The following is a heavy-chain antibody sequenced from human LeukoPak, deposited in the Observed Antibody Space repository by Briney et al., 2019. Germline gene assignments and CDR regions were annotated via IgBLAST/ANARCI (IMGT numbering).Heavy chain of an antibody. CDR2: ISAHNANT. D-gene: IGHD4-11*01. J-gene: IGHJ4*02. Sequence: ASVKLSCKAFGYTFTSYSISWVRQAPGQGLEWVGWISAHNANTKYAQKYQDRVTMTSDTSTSTAYMELRRLRSDDTAVYYCVREVRDYGNYGPKDYWGQGTLVTVSS. CDR1: GYTFTSYS. V-gene: IGHV1-18*01. CDR3: VREVRDYGNYGPKDY.